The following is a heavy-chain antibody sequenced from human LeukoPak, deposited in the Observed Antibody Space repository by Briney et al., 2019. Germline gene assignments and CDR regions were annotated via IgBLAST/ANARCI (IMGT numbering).Heavy chain of an antibody. CDR1: GFTFSTYG. V-gene: IGHV3-33*01. D-gene: IGHD2-21*02. Sequence: SGRSLRLSCAASGFTFSTYGMHWVRQSPGKGLEWVAVIWYDGSKTHYRDSVKGRFTISRDNSKNTLYLEMNSLRAEDTAVYYCARDTAQSAFDIWGQGTIVTASS. CDR3: ARDTAQSAFDI. J-gene: IGHJ3*02. CDR2: IWYDGSKT.